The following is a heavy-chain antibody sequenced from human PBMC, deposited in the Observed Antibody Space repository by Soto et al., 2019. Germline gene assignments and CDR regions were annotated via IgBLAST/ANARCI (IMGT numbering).Heavy chain of an antibody. D-gene: IGHD7-27*01. CDR2: VYHSGST. CDR1: GDSIRGGGHY. Sequence: QVQLQESGPGLVKPSQTLSLTCSVSGDSIRGGGHYWNWIRQFPGKGLEWIGYVYHSGSTHYTPTLRVLLAISIDTSKNQFSLSLISVTAADTALYYCARDTGLAPTVWGYWGHGTQVTVSS. J-gene: IGHJ4*03. V-gene: IGHV4-31*01. CDR3: ARDTGLAPTVWGY.